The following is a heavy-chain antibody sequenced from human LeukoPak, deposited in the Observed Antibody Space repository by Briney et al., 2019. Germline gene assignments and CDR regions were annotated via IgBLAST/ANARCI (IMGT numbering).Heavy chain of an antibody. Sequence: GASVKVSCKVSGYTLTELSMHWVRQAPGKGLEWMGGFDPEDGETIYAQKFQGRVTMTEDTSTDTAYMELSSLRSEDTAVYYCATVLYWLQGFSFDCWGQGTLVTVSS. CDR2: FDPEDGET. CDR3: ATVLYWLQGFSFDC. J-gene: IGHJ4*02. V-gene: IGHV1-24*01. D-gene: IGHD5-24*01. CDR1: GYTLTELS.